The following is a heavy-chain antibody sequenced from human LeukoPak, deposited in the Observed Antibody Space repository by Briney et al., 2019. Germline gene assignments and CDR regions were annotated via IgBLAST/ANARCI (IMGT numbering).Heavy chain of an antibody. D-gene: IGHD6-6*01. CDR2: ISSSSSYI. V-gene: IGHV3-21*01. Sequence: GGSLRLSCAASGFTFSSYSMIWVRQAPGKGLEWVSSISSSSSYIYYADSVKGRFTISRDNAKNSLYLQMNSLRAEDTAVYYCARDLYSSSSKDGLDYWGQGTLVTVSS. CDR3: ARDLYSSSSKDGLDY. J-gene: IGHJ4*02. CDR1: GFTFSSYS.